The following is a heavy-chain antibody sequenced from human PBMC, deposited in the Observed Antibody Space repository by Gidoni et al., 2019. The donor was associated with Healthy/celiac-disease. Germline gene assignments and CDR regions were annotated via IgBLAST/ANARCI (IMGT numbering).Heavy chain of an antibody. CDR1: GYTFTSYA. CDR2: INAGNGNT. CDR3: ARDWAKYDFWSGYDH. V-gene: IGHV1-3*01. D-gene: IGHD3-3*01. Sequence: QVQLVQSGAEVKKPGASVKVSCKAAGYTFTSYAMHWVRQAPGQRLEWMGWINAGNGNTKYSQKFQGRVTITRDTSASTAYMELSSLRSEDTAVYYCARDWAKYDFWSGYDHWGQGTLVTVSS. J-gene: IGHJ4*02.